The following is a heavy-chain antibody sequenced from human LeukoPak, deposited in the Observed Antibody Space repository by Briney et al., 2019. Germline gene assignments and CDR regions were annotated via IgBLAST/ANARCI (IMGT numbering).Heavy chain of an antibody. CDR1: GFTFSSYS. J-gene: IGHJ4*02. CDR2: ISSSSSYI. Sequence: GGSLRLSCAASGFTFSSYSMNWVRQAPGKGLEWVSSISSSSSYIYYADSVKGRFTISRDNAKNSLYLQMNSLRAEDTAGYYCARDPGLRYFDWTLPVWGQGTLVTVSS. D-gene: IGHD3-9*01. CDR3: ARDPGLRYFDWTLPV. V-gene: IGHV3-21*01.